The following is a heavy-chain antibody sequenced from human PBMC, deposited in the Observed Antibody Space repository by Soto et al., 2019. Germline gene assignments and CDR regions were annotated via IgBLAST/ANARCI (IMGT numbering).Heavy chain of an antibody. CDR2: IYHSGST. CDR3: ARDQIWFGDFHYYGMDV. CDR1: GGSISSSNW. J-gene: IGHJ6*02. Sequence: QVQLQESDPGLVKPSGTLSLTCAVSGGSISSSNWWSWVRQPPGKGLEWIGEIYHSGSTNYNPSLKSRVTISVDKSKNQFSLKLSSVTAADTAVYYCARDQIWFGDFHYYGMDVWGQGTTVTVSS. V-gene: IGHV4-4*02. D-gene: IGHD3-10*01.